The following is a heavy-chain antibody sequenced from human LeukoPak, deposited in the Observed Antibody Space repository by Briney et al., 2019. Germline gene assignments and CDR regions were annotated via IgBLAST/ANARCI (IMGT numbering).Heavy chain of an antibody. CDR2: ISSSSSYI. V-gene: IGHV3-21*01. CDR1: GFTFSSYS. Sequence: PGGSLRLSCAASGFTFSSYSMNWVRQAPGKGLEWVSSISSSSSYIYYADSVKGRFTISRDNAKNSLYLQMNSLRAEDTAVYYCARMDSSSWPTLLDYWGQGTLVTVSS. J-gene: IGHJ4*02. CDR3: ARMDSSSWPTLLDY. D-gene: IGHD6-13*01.